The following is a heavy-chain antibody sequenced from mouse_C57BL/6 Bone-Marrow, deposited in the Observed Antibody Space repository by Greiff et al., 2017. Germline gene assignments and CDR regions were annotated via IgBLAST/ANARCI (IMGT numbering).Heavy chain of an antibody. V-gene: IGHV3-8*01. J-gene: IGHJ4*01. CDR2: ISYSGST. CDR1: GYSITSDY. CDR3: ARYIYYDPYYYAMDY. D-gene: IGHD2-4*01. Sequence: EVQRVESGPGLAKPSQTLSLTCSVTGYSITSDYWNWIRKFPGNKLEYMGYISYSGSTYYNPSLKSRISITRDTSKNQYYLQLNSVTTEDTATYYCARYIYYDPYYYAMDYWGQGTSVTVSS.